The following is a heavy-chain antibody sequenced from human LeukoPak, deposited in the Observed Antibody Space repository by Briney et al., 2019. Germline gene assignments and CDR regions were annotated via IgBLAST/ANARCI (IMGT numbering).Heavy chain of an antibody. J-gene: IGHJ6*03. CDR2: IRYDGSNK. CDR3: AGGIVVVPAAIDYYYYMDV. V-gene: IGHV3-30*02. D-gene: IGHD2-2*02. CDR1: GFTFSSYG. Sequence: GGSLRLSCAASGFTFSSYGMHWVRQAPGKGLEWVAFIRYDGSNKYYADSVKGRFTISRDNSKNTLYLQMNSLRAEDTAVYYCAGGIVVVPAAIDYYYYMDVWGKGTTVTVSS.